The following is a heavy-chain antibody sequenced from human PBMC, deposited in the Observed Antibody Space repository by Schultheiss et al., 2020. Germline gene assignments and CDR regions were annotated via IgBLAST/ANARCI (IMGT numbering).Heavy chain of an antibody. D-gene: IGHD2-15*01. CDR1: GFTFSSYA. V-gene: IGHV3-23*01. J-gene: IGHJ6*02. Sequence: GGSLRLSCAASGFTFSSYAMSWVRQAPGKGLEWVSAISGSGGTTYYADSVKGRFTISRDNSKNTLYLQMNSLRAEDTAVYYCARDWVVARHYGMDVWGQGTTVTVSS. CDR3: ARDWVVARHYGMDV. CDR2: ISGSGGTT.